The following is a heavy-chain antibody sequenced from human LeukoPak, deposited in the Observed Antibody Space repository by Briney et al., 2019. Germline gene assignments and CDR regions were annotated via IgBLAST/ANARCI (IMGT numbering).Heavy chain of an antibody. CDR2: INHSGRN. D-gene: IGHD3-22*01. CDR1: GGSFSGYY. J-gene: IGHJ4*02. V-gene: IGHV4-34*01. CDR3: ARHLAYYYDSSGYYATQNYFDY. Sequence: PSETLSLTCAVYGGSFSGYYWSWIRQPPGKGLEWIGEINHSGRNNYNPSLKSRVTISVDTSKNQFSLKLSSVTAADTAVYYCARHLAYYYDSSGYYATQNYFDYWGQGTLVTVSS.